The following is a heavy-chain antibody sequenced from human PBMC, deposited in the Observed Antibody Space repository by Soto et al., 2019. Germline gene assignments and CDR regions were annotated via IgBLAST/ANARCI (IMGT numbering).Heavy chain of an antibody. CDR3: VKGTSGEYYLDAMDV. CDR1: GFRFRSYA. CDR2: IRSIGGNT. Sequence: GGSLRLSCSASGFRFRSYAMHWVRRAPGKGLEYVAGIRSIGGNTLYADSVKGRFTISRDQPKNTVFLQMSSLRIEDTAVYYSVKGTSGEYYLDAMDVWGPGTTVTVSS. J-gene: IGHJ6*02. V-gene: IGHV3-64D*06. D-gene: IGHD3-9*01.